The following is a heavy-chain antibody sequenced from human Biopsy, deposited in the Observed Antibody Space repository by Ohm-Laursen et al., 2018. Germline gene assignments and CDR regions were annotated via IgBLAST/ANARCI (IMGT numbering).Heavy chain of an antibody. CDR2: ISSSGATI. Sequence: GSLRLSCAASGFTFSDHHMAWVRQAPGKGLAWLSYISSSGATIKYADSVKGRFTISRDNAKNSLYLRMNSLRAEDTAVYFCARARDDFVVVPAAFFDFWGQGTLVTVSS. V-gene: IGHV3-11*01. CDR3: ARARDDFVVVPAAFFDF. CDR1: GFTFSDHH. J-gene: IGHJ4*02. D-gene: IGHD2-15*01.